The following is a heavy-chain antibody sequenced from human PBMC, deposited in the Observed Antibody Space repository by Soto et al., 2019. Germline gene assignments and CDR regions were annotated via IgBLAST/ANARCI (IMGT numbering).Heavy chain of an antibody. CDR2: LSQNGGT. J-gene: IGHJ6*02. Sequence: SETLSLTCVVSGYSFNSVHFWGWIRQPPGKGLQWIGSLSQNGGTSRNPSLWSRVTLSVDTSKKHFSLKLPSVTAADAAVYYCAAATLPSARFYGKDVLGQGSTVTVS. V-gene: IGHV4-38-2*01. CDR3: AAATLPSARFYGKDV. CDR1: GYSFNSVHF. D-gene: IGHD2-15*01.